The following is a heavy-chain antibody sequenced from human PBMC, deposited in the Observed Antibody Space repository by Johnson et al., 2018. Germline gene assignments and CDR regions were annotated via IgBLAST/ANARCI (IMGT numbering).Heavy chain of an antibody. Sequence: QVQLVESGGGVVQPGRSLRLSCAASGFTFSSYGMHWVRQAPGKGLEWVAVISYDGSNEYYADSVKGRFTISRDNSKNTLYLQMTSLRAEDTAVYYCAKGPQYYYGICDMWGQGTMGTVSS. CDR2: ISYDGSNE. CDR1: GFTFSSYG. D-gene: IGHD3-10*01. CDR3: AKGPQYYYGICDM. V-gene: IGHV3-30*18. J-gene: IGHJ3*02.